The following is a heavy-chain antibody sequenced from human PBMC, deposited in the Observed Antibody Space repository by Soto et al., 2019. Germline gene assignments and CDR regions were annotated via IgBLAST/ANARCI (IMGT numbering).Heavy chain of an antibody. J-gene: IGHJ6*01. D-gene: IGHD5-18*01. CDR1: GFTLSSYE. CDR3: ARGYVDTGTGGDMDV. V-gene: IGHV3-48*03. CDR2: ISSSGDTI. Sequence: EVQLVESGGDLVQPGGSLRLSCEASGFTLSSYEIHWVRQAPGKGPDWISYISSSGDTIYYSESVEGRFTTYRDNAKNSLLLQMNSLRAEDTAGYHCARGYVDTGTGGDMDVWGQGTTVTVSS.